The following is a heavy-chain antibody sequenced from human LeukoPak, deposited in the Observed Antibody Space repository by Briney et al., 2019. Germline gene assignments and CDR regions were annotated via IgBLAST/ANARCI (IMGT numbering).Heavy chain of an antibody. J-gene: IGHJ6*03. D-gene: IGHD5-12*01. CDR1: GYIFTGHL. CDR2: INPNSGAT. Sequence: ASVKVSCXGSGYIFTGHLIHWVRQAPGQGLEWMGWINPNSGATTYAQKCKGRVTMTRGTSTSTAYMELSGLRSADTAIYFCARDERRGYSGYDPYYMDVWGKGTTLTVSS. CDR3: ARDERRGYSGYDPYYMDV. V-gene: IGHV1-2*02.